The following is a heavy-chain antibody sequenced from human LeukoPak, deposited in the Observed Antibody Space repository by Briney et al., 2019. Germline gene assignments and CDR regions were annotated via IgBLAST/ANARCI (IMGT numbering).Heavy chain of an antibody. D-gene: IGHD1-1*01. CDR2: ISGSGGNT. J-gene: IGHJ4*02. CDR1: GFTFSNYG. Sequence: GGSLRLSCAASGFTFSNYGMSWVRQAPGKGLEWVSGISGSGGNTYYADSVKGRFTISRDNSKKTLYLQMNSLRAEDTAIYYCAKDMRTLDYFDYWGQGTLVTVSS. V-gene: IGHV3-23*01. CDR3: AKDMRTLDYFDY.